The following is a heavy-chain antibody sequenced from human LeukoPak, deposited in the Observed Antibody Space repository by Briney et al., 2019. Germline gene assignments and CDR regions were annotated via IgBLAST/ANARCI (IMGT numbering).Heavy chain of an antibody. D-gene: IGHD5-24*01. V-gene: IGHV3-30*18. CDR2: ISYDGSNK. CDR3: AKDKTTRWLHLRGGWYFDY. CDR1: GFTFSSYG. J-gene: IGHJ4*02. Sequence: GGSLRLSCAASGFTFSSYGMHWVRQAPGKGLEWVAVISYDGSNKYYADSVKGRFTISRDNSKNTLYLQMNSLRAEDTAVYYCAKDKTTRWLHLRGGWYFDYWGQGTLVTVSS.